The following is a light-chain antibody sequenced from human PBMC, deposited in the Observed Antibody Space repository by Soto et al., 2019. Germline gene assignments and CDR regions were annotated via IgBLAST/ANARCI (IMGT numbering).Light chain of an antibody. CDR1: QSISSW. J-gene: IGKJ1*01. CDR3: QQYNSYSIT. Sequence: DTQLTQAPSTLSASRGERVPIICRASQSISSWLAWYQQKPGKAPKLLIYKASSLESGVPSRFSGSGSGTEFTLTISSLQPDDFATYYCQQYNSYSITFGQGTKVDIK. V-gene: IGKV1-5*03. CDR2: KAS.